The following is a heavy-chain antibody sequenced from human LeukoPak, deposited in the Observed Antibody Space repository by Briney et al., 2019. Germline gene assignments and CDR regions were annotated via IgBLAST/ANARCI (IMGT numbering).Heavy chain of an antibody. V-gene: IGHV3-30*04. CDR1: GFTFSSYA. Sequence: GRSLRLSCAASGFTFSSYAMHWVRQAPGKGLEWVAVISYDGSNKYYADSVKGRFTISRDNSKNTLYLQMNSLRAEDTAVYYCARDHVGDGALALDYWGQGTLVTVSS. J-gene: IGHJ4*02. CDR2: ISYDGSNK. D-gene: IGHD4-17*01. CDR3: ARDHVGDGALALDY.